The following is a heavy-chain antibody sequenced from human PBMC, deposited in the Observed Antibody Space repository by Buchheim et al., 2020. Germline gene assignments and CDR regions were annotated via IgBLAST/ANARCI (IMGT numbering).Heavy chain of an antibody. CDR2: IYHTGTT. J-gene: IGHJ5*02. CDR3: ARVDYGSGSYYDHWFAP. V-gene: IGHV4-30-4*01. D-gene: IGHD3-10*01. Sequence: QVQLQESGPGLVKPLETLSLTCTVSGDSITSGDFRWSWIRQPPGKGLEWIGYIYHTGTTNSNPSLKSRLTLSLDTSKNQFSLRLSSVTAADTAVYYCARVDYGSGSYYDHWFAPWGQGTL. CDR1: GDSITSGDFR.